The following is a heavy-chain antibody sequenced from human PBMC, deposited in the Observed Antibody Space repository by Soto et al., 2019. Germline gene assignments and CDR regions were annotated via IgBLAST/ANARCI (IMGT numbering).Heavy chain of an antibody. V-gene: IGHV4-59*01. D-gene: IGHD3-3*01. J-gene: IGHJ6*02. Sequence: QVQLQESGPGLVKPSETLSLTCTVSGGSISTDYWSWIRQPPGKRLEYIGFIYYGGSTNYNPSLERRVTISPDTSKNQFSLKLSSVPAADTAVYYCARGEWFLRGYGMDVWGRGTTVTVS. CDR1: GGSISTDY. CDR3: ARGEWFLRGYGMDV. CDR2: IYYGGST.